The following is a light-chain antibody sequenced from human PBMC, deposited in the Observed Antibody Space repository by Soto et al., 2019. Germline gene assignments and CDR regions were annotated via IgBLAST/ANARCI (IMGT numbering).Light chain of an antibody. Sequence: QSVLTQPPSASGTPGQRVTIACSASSSNNGGNTLNWYQQLPEPAPKLLIYTDNQRPSGVPDRLSVSESRTSVSLSISGLQSEDGDVYYCAARDDRLNVVVFVGGTKVPVL. CDR2: TDN. CDR1: SSNNGGNT. V-gene: IGLV1-44*01. J-gene: IGLJ2*01. CDR3: AARDDRLNVVV.